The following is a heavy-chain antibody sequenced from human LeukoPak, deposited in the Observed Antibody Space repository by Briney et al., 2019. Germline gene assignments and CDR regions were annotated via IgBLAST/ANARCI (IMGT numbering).Heavy chain of an antibody. CDR2: IGTAGDT. D-gene: IGHD3-3*01. CDR3: ARDKGNRVFDY. CDR1: GFTFSSYD. V-gene: IGHV3-13*01. Sequence: GRSLRLSCAASGFTFSSYDMHWVRQATGKGLEWVSAIGTAGDTYYPGSVKGRFTISRENAKNSLYLQMNSLRAGDTAVYYCARDKGNRVFDYWGQGTLVTVSS. J-gene: IGHJ4*02.